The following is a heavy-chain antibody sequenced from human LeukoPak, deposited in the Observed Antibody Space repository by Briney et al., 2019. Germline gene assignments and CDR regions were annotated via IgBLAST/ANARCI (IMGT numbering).Heavy chain of an antibody. V-gene: IGHV3-66*01. CDR2: IYSGGST. CDR3: ARGLTN. J-gene: IGHJ4*02. D-gene: IGHD2-2*01. CDR1: GFTFSSYA. Sequence: GGSQRLSCAASGFTFSSYAMSWVRQAPGKGLEWVSVIYSGGSTYYADSVKGRFTISRDNSKNTLYLQMNSLRAEDTAVYYCARGLTNWGLGTLVTVSS.